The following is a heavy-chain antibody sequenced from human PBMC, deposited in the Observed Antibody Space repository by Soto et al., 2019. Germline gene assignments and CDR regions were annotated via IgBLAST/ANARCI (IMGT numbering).Heavy chain of an antibody. CDR3: ARGRPHASSSWAQIDY. D-gene: IGHD6-13*01. CDR1: GGCISSYY. V-gene: IGHV4-59*01. Sequence: SETVSLTCTVSGGCISSYYWSWIRQPPGKGLEWIGYINYSVSTNHNPSLKSRVTISVDKSKNQFSLKLSSVTAAVTAVYYCARGRPHASSSWAQIDYWGQGTLVTVSS. J-gene: IGHJ4*02. CDR2: INYSVST.